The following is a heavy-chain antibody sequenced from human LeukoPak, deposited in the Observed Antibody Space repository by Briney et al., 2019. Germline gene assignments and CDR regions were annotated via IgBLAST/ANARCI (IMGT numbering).Heavy chain of an antibody. CDR2: IYSSRS. D-gene: IGHD6-13*01. CDR3: ELQLVRGSDAFDI. CDR1: GASISSYY. V-gene: IGHV4-4*07. Sequence: SETLSLTCTVSGASISSYYWSWIRQPAGKGLEWIGRIYSSRSIYNPSLKSRVTISVDTSKNQFSLKLSSVTAADTAVYYCELQLVRGSDAFDIWGQGTMVTVSS. J-gene: IGHJ3*02.